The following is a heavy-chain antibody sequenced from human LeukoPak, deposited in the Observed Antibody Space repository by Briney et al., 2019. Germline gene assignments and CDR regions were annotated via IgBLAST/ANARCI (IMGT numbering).Heavy chain of an antibody. CDR1: GFTFSSYW. CDR2: IKSDGGTT. CDR3: TTDLGDYGDYVRC. V-gene: IGHV3-15*01. Sequence: GGSLRLSCAASGFTFSSYWMNWVRQAPGKGLEWIGRIKSDGGTTDYAAPVKGRFTISRDDSKNTLYLQMNSLKAEDTAVYYCTTDLGDYGDYVRCWGQGTLVTVSS. D-gene: IGHD4-17*01. J-gene: IGHJ4*02.